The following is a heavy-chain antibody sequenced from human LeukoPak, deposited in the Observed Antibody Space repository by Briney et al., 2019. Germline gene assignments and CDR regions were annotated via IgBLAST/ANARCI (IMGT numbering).Heavy chain of an antibody. CDR2: IYHSGSA. Sequence: SETLSLTCAVSGYSISSGYYWGWIRQPPGKGLEWIGSIYHSGSAYYNPSLKSRVTISLDTSQNQFSLKLSSVTAADTAVYYCAREEMGGIDYWGQGTLVTVSS. CDR1: GYSISSGYY. D-gene: IGHD5-24*01. J-gene: IGHJ4*02. CDR3: AREEMGGIDY. V-gene: IGHV4-38-2*02.